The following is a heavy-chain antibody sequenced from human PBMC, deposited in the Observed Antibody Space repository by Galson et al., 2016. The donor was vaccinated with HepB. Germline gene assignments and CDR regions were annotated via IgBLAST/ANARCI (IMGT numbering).Heavy chain of an antibody. D-gene: IGHD6-19*01. CDR3: AHSSGWTVDN. V-gene: IGHV2-5*01. CDR1: GFSLTNIVEG. J-gene: IGHJ4*02. Sequence: PALVKPTQTLTLTCTFSGFSLTNIVEGVPWIRQPPGKALEWLVLLYWNDDETYTPSLRSRLTITKDTSKKQVVLTMTNMDPVDTATYYFAHSSGWTVDNWGQGTLVTVSS. CDR2: LYWNDDE.